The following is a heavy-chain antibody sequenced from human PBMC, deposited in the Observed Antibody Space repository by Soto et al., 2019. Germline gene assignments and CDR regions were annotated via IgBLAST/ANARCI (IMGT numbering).Heavy chain of an antibody. CDR3: ARDPPPPDY. CDR1: GYIFTSYY. CDR2: INPFDGSR. V-gene: IGHV1-46*01. J-gene: IGHJ4*02. Sequence: ASVKVSCKASGYIFTSYYIHWVRQAPGQGLEWMGWINPFDGSRMFAQSFQGRVTITRDTSTSTAYMELRSLRSGDTAVYYCARDPPPPDYWGQGTLVTVSS.